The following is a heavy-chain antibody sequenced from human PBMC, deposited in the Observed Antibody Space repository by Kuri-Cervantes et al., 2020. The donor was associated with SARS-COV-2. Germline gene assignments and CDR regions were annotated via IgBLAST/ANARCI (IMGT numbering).Heavy chain of an antibody. V-gene: IGHV7-4-1*02. CDR1: GYSFTDFA. CDR3: ARRGDNFDY. CDR2: IDTDTKIP. D-gene: IGHD3-16*01. J-gene: IGHJ4*02. Sequence: ASVKVSCKASGYSFTDFAMNWVRQAPGQGLEWMGWIDTDTKIPTYAQGFTGRFVFSLDTSVSTAYLQISSLKAEDTAVYYCARRGDNFDYWGQGTLVTVSS.